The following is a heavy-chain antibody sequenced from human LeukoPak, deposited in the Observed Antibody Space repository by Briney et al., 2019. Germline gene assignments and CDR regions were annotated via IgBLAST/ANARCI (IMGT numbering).Heavy chain of an antibody. J-gene: IGHJ4*02. CDR2: IKSKTDGGTT. CDR1: GFTFSNAW. CDR3: STERSSWYFLDY. Sequence: GGSLRLSCAASGFTFSNAWMSWVRQAPGKGLEWVCRIKSKTDGGTTDYAAPVKGRFTISRDDSKNTLYLQMNSLKTEDTAVYYCSTERSSWYFLDYWGQGTLVTVSS. D-gene: IGHD6-13*01. V-gene: IGHV3-15*01.